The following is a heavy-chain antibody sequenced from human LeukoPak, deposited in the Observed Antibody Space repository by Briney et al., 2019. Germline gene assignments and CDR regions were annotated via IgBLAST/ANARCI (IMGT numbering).Heavy chain of an antibody. CDR3: ARARGLYYYGSGSYYMRYYFDY. V-gene: IGHV3-7*01. D-gene: IGHD3-10*01. CDR1: GFTFSSYW. CDR2: IKQDGSEK. J-gene: IGHJ4*02. Sequence: PGGSLRLSCAASGFTFSSYWMSWVRQAPGKGLEWVANIKQDGSEKYYVDSVKGRFTISRDNAKNSLYLQMNSLRAEDTAVYYCARARGLYYYGSGSYYMRYYFDYWGQGTLVTVSS.